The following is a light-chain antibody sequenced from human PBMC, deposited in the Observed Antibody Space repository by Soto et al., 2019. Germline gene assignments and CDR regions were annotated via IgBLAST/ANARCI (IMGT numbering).Light chain of an antibody. Sequence: DIQMTQSPSTLSASVGDRVTITCRASQSISNWLAWYQQKPGKAPKLLIYDASSLESGVPLRFSGSGSGTEFTLTINSLQSDDFATYYCQQYDSYSWTFGQGTKVDIK. CDR2: DAS. V-gene: IGKV1-5*01. J-gene: IGKJ1*01. CDR3: QQYDSYSWT. CDR1: QSISNW.